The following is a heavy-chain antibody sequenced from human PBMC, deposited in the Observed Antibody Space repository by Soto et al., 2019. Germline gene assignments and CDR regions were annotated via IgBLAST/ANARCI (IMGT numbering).Heavy chain of an antibody. Sequence: GESLKISCEGSGYSFTSYWIGWVRQMPGKGLEWMGIIYPGDPDTRYSPSFQGQVTISADKSTSAAYLQWSSLKASDTAMYYCARSAVAGRYSYMDVWGKGTTVTVSS. J-gene: IGHJ6*03. CDR1: GYSFTSYW. D-gene: IGHD3-10*01. CDR3: ARSAVAGRYSYMDV. CDR2: IYPGDPDT. V-gene: IGHV5-51*01.